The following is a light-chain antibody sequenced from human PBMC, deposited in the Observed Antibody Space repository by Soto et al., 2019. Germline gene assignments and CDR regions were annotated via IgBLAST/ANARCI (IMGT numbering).Light chain of an antibody. CDR1: SSDVGGYSY. V-gene: IGLV2-14*01. CDR3: ASYTTSSTYV. Sequence: QSALTQPASVSGSPGQSIAISCTGTSSDVGGYSYVSWYQQQPGKAPKLVISDVSNRPSGVSDRFSGSKSGNTASLTISGLQTEDEDDYYCASYTTSSTYVFGTGTQLTVL. J-gene: IGLJ1*01. CDR2: DVS.